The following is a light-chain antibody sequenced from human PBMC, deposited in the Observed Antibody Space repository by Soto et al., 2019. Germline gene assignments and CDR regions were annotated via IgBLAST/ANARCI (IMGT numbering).Light chain of an antibody. CDR2: GAS. CDR3: QQYNNWPIT. V-gene: IGKV3-15*01. J-gene: IGKJ5*01. CDR1: QSVSRN. Sequence: EIVMTQSPATLSVSPGERATLSCRASQSVSRNLAWYQQKPRQAPRLLIYGASTRATGIPARFSGSGSGTEFTLTISSLQSEDFAVYYCQQYNNWPITFGQGTRLEIK.